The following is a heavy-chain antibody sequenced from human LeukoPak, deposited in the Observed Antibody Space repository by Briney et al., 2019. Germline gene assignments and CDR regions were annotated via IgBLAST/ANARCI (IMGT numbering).Heavy chain of an antibody. V-gene: IGHV3-23*01. CDR2: ISSSGDST. D-gene: IGHD6-19*01. CDR3: AKYRGSGWYFDY. Sequence: AGGSLRLSCAASGFTFSSYAMSWVRQAPGKGLEWVSTISSSGDSTYYADSVKGRFTISRDNSKNTLYLQMNSLRAEDTAVYYCAKYRGSGWYFDYWGQGTLVTVSP. CDR1: GFTFSSYA. J-gene: IGHJ4*02.